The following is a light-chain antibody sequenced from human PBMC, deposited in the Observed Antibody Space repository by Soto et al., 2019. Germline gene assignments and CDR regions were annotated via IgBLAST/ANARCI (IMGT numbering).Light chain of an antibody. CDR1: QSISSSD. J-gene: IGKJ1*01. V-gene: IGKV3-20*01. CDR2: AAS. Sequence: EIVFTQSPGTLSLSPGERATLSCRASQSISSSDLAWYQHRPGQAPRLLIYAASSRATGIPVRFSGSGSGTDFTLSISRLEPEDFAVYYCQHYGSSSWTFGQGTKVDNK. CDR3: QHYGSSSWT.